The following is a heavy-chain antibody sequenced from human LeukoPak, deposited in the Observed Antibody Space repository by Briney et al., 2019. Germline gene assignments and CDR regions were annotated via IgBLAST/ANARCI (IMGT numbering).Heavy chain of an antibody. Sequence: RPSETLSLTHAVSGYSISSGYYWGWIRQPPGKGLEWIGSIYHSGSTYYNPSLKSRVTISVDTSKNQFSLKLSSVTAADTAVYYCARPVGIEYDFWSGYYHNWFDPWGQGTLVTVSS. CDR2: IYHSGST. D-gene: IGHD3-3*01. CDR3: ARPVGIEYDFWSGYYHNWFDP. CDR1: GYSISSGYY. J-gene: IGHJ5*02. V-gene: IGHV4-38-2*01.